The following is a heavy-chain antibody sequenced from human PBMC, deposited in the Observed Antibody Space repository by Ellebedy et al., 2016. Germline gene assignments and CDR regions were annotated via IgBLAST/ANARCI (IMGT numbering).Heavy chain of an antibody. CDR1: GFTFSSYG. V-gene: IGHV3-30*03. CDR2: ISYDGSNK. Sequence: GESLKISCAASGFTFSSYGMHWVRQAPGKGLEWVAVISYDGSNKYYADSVKGRFTISRDNSKNTLYLQMNSLRAEDTAVYYCARVGGRDLYYYYGMDVWGQGTTVTVSS. J-gene: IGHJ6*02. D-gene: IGHD3-16*01. CDR3: ARVGGRDLYYYYGMDV.